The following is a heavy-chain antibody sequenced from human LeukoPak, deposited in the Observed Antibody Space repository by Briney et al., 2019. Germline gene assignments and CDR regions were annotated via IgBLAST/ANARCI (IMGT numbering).Heavy chain of an antibody. CDR2: IGSSSSTI. V-gene: IGHV3-48*01. D-gene: IGHD3-22*01. CDR3: ARHGGLYDSSGYYYGTDAFDI. J-gene: IGHJ3*02. Sequence: GGSLRLSCAASGFTFSSYSMNWVRQAPGKGLEWVSYIGSSSSTIYYADSVKGRFTISRDNAKNSLYLQMNSLRAEDTAVYYCARHGGLYDSSGYYYGTDAFDIWGQGTMVTVSS. CDR1: GFTFSSYS.